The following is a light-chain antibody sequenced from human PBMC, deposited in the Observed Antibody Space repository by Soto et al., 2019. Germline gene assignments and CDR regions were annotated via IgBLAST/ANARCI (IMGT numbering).Light chain of an antibody. J-gene: IGLJ1*01. CDR2: DVT. CDR1: SSDIGAYNY. CDR3: CSYKSSSTLYV. V-gene: IGLV2-14*03. Sequence: LNHPASVTGSPGQSLPISYNGTSSDIGAYNYVSWYQQHPGKAPKLIIYDVTNRPAGISSRFSASKSGNTASLTISVLQAEDEADYYCCSYKSSSTLYVFGTGTKVTVL.